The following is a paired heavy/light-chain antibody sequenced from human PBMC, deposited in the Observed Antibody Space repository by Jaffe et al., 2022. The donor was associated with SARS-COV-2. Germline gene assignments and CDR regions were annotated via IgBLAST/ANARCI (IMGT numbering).Light chain of an antibody. V-gene: IGLV3-19*01. Sequence: SSELTQDRAVSVALGQTVRITCRGDVLRDYYASWYQQKPGQAPVLVIFNKDKRPSGIPDRISGSSSGNTASLTITGAQAEDEGDYYCNSRDTSGNPAVFGTGTKVTVL. CDR3: NSRDTSGNPAV. J-gene: IGLJ1*01. CDR2: NKD. CDR1: VLRDYY.
Heavy chain of an antibody. CDR1: GFTFRAYS. CDR3: ARERGDYFDDSGYNAWIDF. Sequence: EVQLVESGGGLVKPGGSLRLSCAASGFTFRAYSMNWVRQRPGRGLEWVASITSRTSFYADSVKGRFTISRDNAKSSLHLQMDSLRGEDTAVYYCARERGDYFDDSGYNAWIDFWGQGTLVTVSS. CDR2: ITSRTS. V-gene: IGHV3-21*01. D-gene: IGHD3-22*01. J-gene: IGHJ4*02.